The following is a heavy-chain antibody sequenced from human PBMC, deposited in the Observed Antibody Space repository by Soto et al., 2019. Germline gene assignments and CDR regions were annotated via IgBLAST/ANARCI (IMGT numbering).Heavy chain of an antibody. V-gene: IGHV4-4*07. CDR2: IYSSGST. CDR3: ARDRGDYGSADY. Sequence: SETLSLTCTVSGGSIDSYYWSWIRQSAGKGLEWIGRIYSSGSTNYNPSLNSRVTMSVDTSKNQFSLRLSSVTAADTAVYYCARDRGDYGSADYWGQGTLVTVPQ. D-gene: IGHD3-10*01. J-gene: IGHJ4*02. CDR1: GGSIDSYY.